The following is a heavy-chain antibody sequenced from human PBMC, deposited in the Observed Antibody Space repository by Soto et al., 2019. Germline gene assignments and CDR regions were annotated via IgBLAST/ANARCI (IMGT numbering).Heavy chain of an antibody. V-gene: IGHV4-4*02. CDR1: GGSISSSNW. CDR2: IYHSGST. D-gene: IGHD3-3*01. CDR3: ARDRGVTIFGVVMIGNYYGMDV. Sequence: PSEPLSLTCAVSGGSISSSNWGSWVRQPPGKGLEWVGEIYHSGSTNYDPSLKSRVTISVDKSRNQFSLNLSSVTAALTAVYYGARDRGVTIFGVVMIGNYYGMDVWGQGTTVTVSS. J-gene: IGHJ6*02.